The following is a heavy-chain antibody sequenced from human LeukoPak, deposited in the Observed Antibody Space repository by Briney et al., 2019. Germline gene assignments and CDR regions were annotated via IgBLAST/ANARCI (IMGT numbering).Heavy chain of an antibody. CDR3: ARGGPPYSSSWYWFDP. V-gene: IGHV1-8*01. CDR2: MNPNSGNT. CDR1: GYTFTSYD. J-gene: IGHJ5*02. Sequence: ASVKVSCKASGYTFTSYDINWVRQATGQGLEWMGWMNPNSGNTGYAQKFQGRVTMTRNTSISTAYMELSSLRSEDTAVYYCARGGPPYSSSWYWFDPWGQGTLDTVSS. D-gene: IGHD6-13*01.